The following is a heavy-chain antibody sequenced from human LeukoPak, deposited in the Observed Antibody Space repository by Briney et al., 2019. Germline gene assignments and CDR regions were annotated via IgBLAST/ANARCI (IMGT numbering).Heavy chain of an antibody. V-gene: IGHV3-23*01. J-gene: IGHJ5*02. CDR1: GFTFSSYA. Sequence: GGSLRLSCAASGFTFSSYAMSWVRQAPGKGLEWVSAISGSGGSTYYADSVKGRFTISRDNSKNTLYLQMNSLRAEDTAVYYCAKDLAGGYHSPPGAYNWFDPWGQGTLVTVSS. CDR2: ISGSGGST. D-gene: IGHD5-12*01. CDR3: AKDLAGGYHSPPGAYNWFDP.